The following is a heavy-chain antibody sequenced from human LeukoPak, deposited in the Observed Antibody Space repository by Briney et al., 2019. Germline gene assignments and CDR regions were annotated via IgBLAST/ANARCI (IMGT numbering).Heavy chain of an antibody. CDR2: INPRGGST. CDR3: AREGRNSSRDY. J-gene: IGHJ4*02. D-gene: IGHD6-13*01. Sequence: ASVKVSCKASGYTFTSYYMHWVRQAPGQGLEWMGLINPRGGSTNYAQKFQGRVTMTRDMSTSTAYMELSSLRSEDTAVYYCAREGRNSSRDYWGQRNLVTVS. CDR1: GYTFTSYY. V-gene: IGHV1-46*01.